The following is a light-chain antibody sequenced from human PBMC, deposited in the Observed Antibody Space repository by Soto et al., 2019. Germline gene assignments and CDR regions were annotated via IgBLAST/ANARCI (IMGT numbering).Light chain of an antibody. Sequence: QSVLSQPPSASGTPGQRVTISCSGSSSNIGSNTVSWYQQFPGTAPKLLIYFNIRRPSGVPDRFSGSKSGTSASLAISGLQSEDEADYYCAAWDDSLNGYVFGTGTKV. CDR1: SSNIGSNT. CDR3: AAWDDSLNGYV. J-gene: IGLJ1*01. CDR2: FNI. V-gene: IGLV1-44*01.